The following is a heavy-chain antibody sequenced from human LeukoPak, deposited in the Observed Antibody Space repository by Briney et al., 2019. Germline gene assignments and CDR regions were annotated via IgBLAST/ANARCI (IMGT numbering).Heavy chain of an antibody. D-gene: IGHD3-22*01. CDR3: ARLNYYDSSGYPSYYFDY. CDR2: INHSGST. J-gene: IGHJ4*02. Sequence: SETLSLTCAVYGGSFSGYYWSWIRQPPVKGLEWIGEINHSGSTNYNPSLKSRVTISVDTSKNQFSLKLSSVTAADTAVYYCARLNYYDSSGYPSYYFDYWGQGTLVTVSS. V-gene: IGHV4-34*01. CDR1: GGSFSGYY.